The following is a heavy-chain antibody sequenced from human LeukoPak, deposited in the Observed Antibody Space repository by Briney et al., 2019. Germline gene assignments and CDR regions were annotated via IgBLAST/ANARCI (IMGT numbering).Heavy chain of an antibody. V-gene: IGHV1-3*03. CDR1: GYTLTSYA. D-gene: IGHD6-19*01. CDR2: ITTGRGET. CDR3: ARGGKQWRGGNYFDS. J-gene: IGHJ4*02. Sequence: GASVKVSCKASGYTLTSYALHWVRQAPGQSPEWMGWITTGRGETRYSQEFQRRITFTRDTSASTVYMDLSDLRSEDTAVYYCARGGKQWRGGNYFDSWGQGTLVAVSS.